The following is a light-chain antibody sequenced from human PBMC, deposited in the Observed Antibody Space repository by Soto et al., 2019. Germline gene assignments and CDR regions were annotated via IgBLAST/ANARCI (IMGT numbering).Light chain of an antibody. J-gene: IGKJ2*01. Sequence: EIVMTQSPPSLTVTPGEPASISCRSSQRLLHSNGNTFLDWYVQKPGQSPQLLIYLGSNRASGVPDRVSGSEAGTDFTLKISRVEAEDVGVYYCMQALQTPYTFGQWTKLEIK. CDR3: MQALQTPYT. V-gene: IGKV2-28*01. CDR1: QRLLHSNGNTF. CDR2: LGS.